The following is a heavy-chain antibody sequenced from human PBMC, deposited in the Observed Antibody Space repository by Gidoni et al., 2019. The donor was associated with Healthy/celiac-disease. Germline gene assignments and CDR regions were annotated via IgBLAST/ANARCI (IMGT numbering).Heavy chain of an antibody. CDR3: ARAFGSLSNWFDP. V-gene: IGHV4-4*07. D-gene: IGHD3-16*01. Sequence: VQLQESGPGLVKPTETLSHTCTDSGVPTGSYYWSWIRQPAGTGLEWIGRIYTSGSTTYNPPLKSRVTMSVDTSKNQFSLKRSSVTAADTAVYYCARAFGSLSNWFDPWGQGTLVTVSS. J-gene: IGHJ5*02. CDR1: GVPTGSYY. CDR2: IYTSGST.